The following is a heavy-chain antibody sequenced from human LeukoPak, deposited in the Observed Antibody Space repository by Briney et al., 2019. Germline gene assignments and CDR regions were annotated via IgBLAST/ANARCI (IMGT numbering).Heavy chain of an antibody. J-gene: IGHJ4*02. D-gene: IGHD3-22*01. CDR3: ARDSSSSGHFDY. CDR2: ISSSSRTI. Sequence: GGSLRLSCAASGFTFSSYTMNWVRQAPGKGLEWVSYISSSSRTIFYADSVEGRFTISRDNAKNSLYLQMNSLRAEDTAVYYCARDSSSSGHFDYWGQGTLVTVSS. CDR1: GFTFSSYT. V-gene: IGHV3-48*01.